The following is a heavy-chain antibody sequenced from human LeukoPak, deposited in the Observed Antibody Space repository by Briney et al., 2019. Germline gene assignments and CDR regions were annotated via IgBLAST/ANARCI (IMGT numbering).Heavy chain of an antibody. CDR3: VKGSGSSSIY. D-gene: IGHD6-6*01. Sequence: PGGSLRLSCAAPGFTFNTYAMSWVRQAPGKGLEWVSTISGSGGSTYYADSVKGRFTISRDNSKNTLDLQMNSLRAEDTAVYYCVKGSGSSSIYWGQGTLVTVSS. CDR1: GFTFNTYA. J-gene: IGHJ4*02. CDR2: ISGSGGST. V-gene: IGHV3-23*01.